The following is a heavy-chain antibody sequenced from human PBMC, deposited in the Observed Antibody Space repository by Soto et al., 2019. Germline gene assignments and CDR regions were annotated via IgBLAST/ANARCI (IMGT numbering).Heavy chain of an antibody. CDR2: ISAYNGNT. J-gene: IGHJ4*02. Sequence: QVQLVQSGAEVTKPGASVKVSCKASGYTFTSYGISWVRHAPGQGLEWMGWISAYNGNTNYAQKLQGRVTMTTDTSTSTAYMELRSLRSDDTAVYYCARFGDRRYCSGGSCPYDYWGQGTLVTVSS. CDR1: GYTFTSYG. D-gene: IGHD2-15*01. V-gene: IGHV1-18*01. CDR3: ARFGDRRYCSGGSCPYDY.